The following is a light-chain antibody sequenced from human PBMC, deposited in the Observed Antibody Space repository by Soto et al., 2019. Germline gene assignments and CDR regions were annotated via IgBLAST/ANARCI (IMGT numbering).Light chain of an antibody. CDR2: SNN. CDR1: SSNIGSNT. J-gene: IGLJ1*01. CDR3: AGWDASLNGYV. V-gene: IGLV1-44*01. Sequence: QSVLTQPPSASGTHGQRVTISCSGSSSNIGSNTVNWYQQLPGTAPKLLIYSNNQRPSGVPDRFSGSKSGTSASLAISGLQSEDEADYYCAGWDASLNGYVFGTGTKVTVL.